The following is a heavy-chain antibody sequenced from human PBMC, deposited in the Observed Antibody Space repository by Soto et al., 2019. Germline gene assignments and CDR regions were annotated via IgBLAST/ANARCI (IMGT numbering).Heavy chain of an antibody. CDR2: ISYDGSNK. CDR3: ARVLTSDY. V-gene: IGHV3-30-3*01. J-gene: IGHJ4*02. D-gene: IGHD3-9*01. Sequence: QVQLVESGGGVVQPGRSLRLSCAASGFTFSSYAMHWVRQAPGKGLEWVAVISYDGSNKYYADSVKGRFTISRDNSKNTLYLQMNSLRAEDTAVYYCARVLTSDYWGQGTLVTVSS. CDR1: GFTFSSYA.